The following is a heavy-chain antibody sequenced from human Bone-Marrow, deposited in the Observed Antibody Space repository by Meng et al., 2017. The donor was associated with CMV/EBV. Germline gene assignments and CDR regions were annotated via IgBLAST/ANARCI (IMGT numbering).Heavy chain of an antibody. V-gene: IGHV1-2*06. Sequence: ASVKVSCKASGYTFTGYYMHWVRQAPGQGLEWMGRINPNSGGTNYAQKFQGRVTMTRDTSISAAYMGLSRLRSYDTAVYYCAIVPTPTDYYDSSCAYYFDSWGQGTLVTVSS. CDR3: AIVPTPTDYYDSSCAYYFDS. D-gene: IGHD3-22*01. CDR2: INPNSGGT. CDR1: GYTFTGYY. J-gene: IGHJ4*02.